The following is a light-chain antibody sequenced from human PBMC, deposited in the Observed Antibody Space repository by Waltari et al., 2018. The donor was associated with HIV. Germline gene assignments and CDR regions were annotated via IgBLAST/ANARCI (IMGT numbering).Light chain of an antibody. CDR3: QQYNTWPPGA. Sequence: EILMTQSPPTLPLPPGERATLPCRASQSVNRDLAWYQQSPGQSPRLLIHGASTRASHIPDRFSGSGSGTEFTLTISSLQSEDFAVYYCQQYNTWPPGAFGQGTKVEIK. J-gene: IGKJ1*01. V-gene: IGKV3-15*01. CDR2: GAS. CDR1: QSVNRD.